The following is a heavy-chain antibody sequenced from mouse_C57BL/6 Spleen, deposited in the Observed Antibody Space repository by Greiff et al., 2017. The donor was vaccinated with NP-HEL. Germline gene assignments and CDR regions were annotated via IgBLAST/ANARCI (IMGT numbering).Heavy chain of an antibody. Sequence: EVQLQQSGPELVKPGASVKMSCKASGYTFTDYNMHWVKQSHGKSLEWIGYINPNNGGTSYNQKFKGKATLTVNKSSSTAYIELRSLTSEDSAVYYCARNLVINYYGSSYVDYWGQGTTLTVSS. D-gene: IGHD1-1*01. CDR3: ARNLVINYYGSSYVDY. V-gene: IGHV1-22*01. CDR1: GYTFTDYN. CDR2: INPNNGGT. J-gene: IGHJ2*01.